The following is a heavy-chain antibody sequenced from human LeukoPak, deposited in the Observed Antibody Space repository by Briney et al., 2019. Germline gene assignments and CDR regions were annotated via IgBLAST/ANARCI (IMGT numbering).Heavy chain of an antibody. V-gene: IGHV3-64*01. CDR3: ARLYCSSTSRLFDY. CDR2: ISSNGGST. D-gene: IGHD2-2*01. CDR1: GFTFSNYA. Sequence: GGSLRLSCTASGFTFSNYAMHWVRQAPGKGLEYVAAISSNGGSTYYANSVKGRVTISRDNSKNTLHLQMGSLRAEDMAVYYCARLYCSSTSRLFDYWGQGTLVTVSS. J-gene: IGHJ4*02.